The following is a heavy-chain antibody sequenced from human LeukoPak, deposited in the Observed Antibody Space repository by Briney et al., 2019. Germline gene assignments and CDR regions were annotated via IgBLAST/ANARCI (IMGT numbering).Heavy chain of an antibody. CDR3: ARDMLAAAGIGD. CDR1: GFTFSSYE. D-gene: IGHD6-13*01. Sequence: PGGSLRLSCAASGFTFSSYEMNWVRQAPGKGLEWVSYISSSGSTIYYADSVKGRFTISRDNSKNTLYLQMNSLRAEDTAVYYCARDMLAAAGIGDWGQGTLVTVSS. V-gene: IGHV3-48*03. CDR2: ISSSGSTI. J-gene: IGHJ4*02.